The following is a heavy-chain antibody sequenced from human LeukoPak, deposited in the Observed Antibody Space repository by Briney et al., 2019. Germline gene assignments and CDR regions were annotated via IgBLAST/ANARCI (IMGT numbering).Heavy chain of an antibody. J-gene: IGHJ4*02. D-gene: IGHD1-26*01. CDR3: ASPGATSKFDY. CDR1: GFTFSSIW. Sequence: GGSLRLSCVASGFTFSSIWMHWVRQAPGKGLVWVSRINSDGSSTSYADSVKGRFTISRDNAKNTLYLQMNSLRAEDTAVYFCASPGATSKFDYWGQGTQVTVSS. CDR2: INSDGSST. V-gene: IGHV3-74*01.